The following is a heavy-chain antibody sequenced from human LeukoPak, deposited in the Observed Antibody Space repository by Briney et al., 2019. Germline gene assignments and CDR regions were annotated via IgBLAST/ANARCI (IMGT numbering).Heavy chain of an antibody. CDR3: ARDESKYSSGWYWFDP. Sequence: SETLCLTCTVSGGSISSYYWSWIRQPAGKGLEWIGRIYTSGSTNYNPSLKSRVTISVDKSKNQFSLKLSSVTAADTAVYYCARDESKYSSGWYWFDPWGQGTRVTVSS. CDR1: GGSISSYY. J-gene: IGHJ5*02. V-gene: IGHV4-4*07. CDR2: IYTSGST. D-gene: IGHD6-19*01.